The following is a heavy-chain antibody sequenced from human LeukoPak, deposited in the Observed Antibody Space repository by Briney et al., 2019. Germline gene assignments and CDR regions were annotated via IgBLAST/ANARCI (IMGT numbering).Heavy chain of an antibody. CDR3: TRAYTGFEAFDY. J-gene: IGHJ4*02. CDR2: INPNSGGT. D-gene: IGHD5-12*01. V-gene: IGHV1-2*02. CDR1: GYTFTSYG. Sequence: GASVKVSCKASGYTFTSYGISWVRQAPGQGLEWMGWINPNSGGTNYAQRFQVRVTMTRDTSISTAYMELSRLRSDDTAVYYCTRAYTGFEAFDYWGQGTLVTVSS.